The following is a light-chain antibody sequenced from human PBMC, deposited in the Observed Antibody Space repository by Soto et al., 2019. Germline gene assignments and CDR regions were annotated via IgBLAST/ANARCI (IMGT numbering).Light chain of an antibody. CDR3: QHYDHLPIT. CDR1: QDITNY. CDR2: DAS. V-gene: IGKV1-33*01. J-gene: IGKJ5*01. Sequence: DIQMTQSPSSLSSSVLDICSITCQASQDITNYLNWYQQKPGKAPRLLLYDASSLETGVPSRFSGSGSGTDFTFTISSLQPEDIATYYCQHYDHLPITFGQGTRLEIK.